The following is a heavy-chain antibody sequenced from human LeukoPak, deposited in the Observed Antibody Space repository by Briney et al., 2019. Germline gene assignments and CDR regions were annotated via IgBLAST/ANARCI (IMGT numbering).Heavy chain of an antibody. D-gene: IGHD3-10*01. V-gene: IGHV4-34*01. Sequence: SETLSLTCAVYVGSFSGYYWNWIRQPPGKGLEWIGEINHSGSTNYNPSLKSRVTISVDTSKNQFSLKVSSVTAADTAVYYCARGRRVQGVMKKNWFDPWGQGTLVTVSS. J-gene: IGHJ5*02. CDR2: INHSGST. CDR3: ARGRRVQGVMKKNWFDP. CDR1: VGSFSGYY.